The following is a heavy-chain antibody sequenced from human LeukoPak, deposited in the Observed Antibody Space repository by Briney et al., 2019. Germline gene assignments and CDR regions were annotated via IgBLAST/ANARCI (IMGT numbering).Heavy chain of an antibody. V-gene: IGHV1-2*02. CDR3: ARYPLSYSSNWHYYFDY. D-gene: IGHD6-13*01. Sequence: ASVKVSCKASGYTFTGYYIHWVRQAPGQGFEWMGWINPDSGGTNYAQKFQGRVTLTRDTSISTAYMELIRLRSDDTAGYYCARYPLSYSSNWHYYFDYWGQGTLLTVSS. CDR1: GYTFTGYY. CDR2: INPDSGGT. J-gene: IGHJ4*02.